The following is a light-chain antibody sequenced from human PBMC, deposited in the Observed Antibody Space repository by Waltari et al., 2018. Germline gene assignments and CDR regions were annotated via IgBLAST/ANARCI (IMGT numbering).Light chain of an antibody. J-gene: IGKJ1*01. Sequence: EVVMTPSPATLSVSPGGRATPSCRASRSISINLVWYQQRPGQAPRLLIYGASTRATDIPARFSGRGSGTEFTLTISSLQSEDAAVYYCQQFNDWPRTFGQGTKVEVK. CDR2: GAS. CDR1: RSISIN. CDR3: QQFNDWPRT. V-gene: IGKV3-15*01.